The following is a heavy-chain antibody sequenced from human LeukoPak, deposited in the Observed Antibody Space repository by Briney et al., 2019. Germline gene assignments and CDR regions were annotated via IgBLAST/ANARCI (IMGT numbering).Heavy chain of an antibody. Sequence: GGSLRLSCAASGFTFSGYYMSWIRQAPGKGLEWVSYISSSSGYTNYADSVKGRFPISRDNAKNSLYLQMNSLRAEDTAVYYCARARSWGVSVTTFDYWGQGTLVTVSS. CDR1: GFTFSGYY. CDR3: ARARSWGVSVTTFDY. V-gene: IGHV3-11*05. D-gene: IGHD4-17*01. CDR2: ISSSSGYT. J-gene: IGHJ4*02.